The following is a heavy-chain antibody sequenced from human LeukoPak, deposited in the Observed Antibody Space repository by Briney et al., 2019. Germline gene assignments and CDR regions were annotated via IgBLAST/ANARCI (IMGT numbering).Heavy chain of an antibody. Sequence: SETLSLTCAVYGGSFSGYYWSWIRQPPGKGLEWIGEINHSGSTNYNPSLKSRVTISVDTSKNQSSLKLSSVTAADTAVYYCARLDSVFRVDWSQGTLVTVSS. CDR1: GGSFSGYY. CDR3: ARLDSVFRVD. D-gene: IGHD3/OR15-3a*01. J-gene: IGHJ4*02. V-gene: IGHV4-34*01. CDR2: INHSGST.